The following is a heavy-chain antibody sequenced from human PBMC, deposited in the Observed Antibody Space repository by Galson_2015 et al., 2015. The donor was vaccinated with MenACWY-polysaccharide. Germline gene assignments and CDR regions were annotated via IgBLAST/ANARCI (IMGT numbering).Heavy chain of an antibody. J-gene: IGHJ4*02. CDR2: IRYDGTNK. Sequence: SLRLSCAASGFTFSNYAMQWVRQAPGKGLEWVAFIRYDGTNKYYADSVTGRFTISRDNSKNTLYLQMNSLRAVDTAVYYCAKGGGGSRDFDYWGQGALVTVSS. D-gene: IGHD2-15*01. V-gene: IGHV3-30*02. CDR3: AKGGGGSRDFDY. CDR1: GFTFSNYA.